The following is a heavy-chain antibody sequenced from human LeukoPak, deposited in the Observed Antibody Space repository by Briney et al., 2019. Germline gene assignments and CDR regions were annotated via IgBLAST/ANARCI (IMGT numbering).Heavy chain of an antibody. V-gene: IGHV3-23*01. Sequence: GGSLRLSCAASGFAFSSYAMSWFRQAPGKGLEWVSAFSGSGGSTYYADSVKGRFTISRDNSKNTLYLQMNSLRAEDTAVYYCAKTDSSSWYVSNWFDPWGQGTLVTVSS. CDR1: GFAFSSYA. D-gene: IGHD6-13*01. J-gene: IGHJ5*02. CDR3: AKTDSSSWYVSNWFDP. CDR2: FSGSGGST.